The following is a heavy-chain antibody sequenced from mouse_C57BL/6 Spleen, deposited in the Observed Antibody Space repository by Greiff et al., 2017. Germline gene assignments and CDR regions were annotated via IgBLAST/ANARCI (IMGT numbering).Heavy chain of an antibody. D-gene: IGHD1-1*01. CDR2: IYPGDGDT. V-gene: IGHV1-82*01. Sequence: VQLQQSGPELVKPGASVKISCKASGYAFSSSWMNWVKQRPGKGLEWIGRIYPGDGDTNYNGKFKGKATLTADKSSSTAYMQLSSLTSEDSAVYFCARNYGSSYFDNRRQGNTPTVSS. J-gene: IGHJ2*01. CDR3: ARNYGSSYFDN. CDR1: GYAFSSSW.